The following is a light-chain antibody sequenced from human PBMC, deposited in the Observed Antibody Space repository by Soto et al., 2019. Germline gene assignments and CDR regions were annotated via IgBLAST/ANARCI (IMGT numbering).Light chain of an antibody. J-gene: IGKJ5*01. CDR1: QSVSSN. CDR2: GAS. V-gene: IGKV3-15*01. Sequence: EIVMTQSPATLSVSPGERATLSCRASQSVSSNLAWYQQKPGQAPRLLIYGASTRATDIPARFSGSGSGTGFTLTISSLQSEDFAVYYCQQRSNWPQITFGQGTRLGL. CDR3: QQRSNWPQIT.